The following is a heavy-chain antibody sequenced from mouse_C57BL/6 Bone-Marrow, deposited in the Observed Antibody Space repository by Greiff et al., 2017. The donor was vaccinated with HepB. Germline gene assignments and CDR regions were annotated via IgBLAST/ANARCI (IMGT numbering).Heavy chain of an antibody. J-gene: IGHJ2*01. D-gene: IGHD1-1*01. V-gene: IGHV1-15*01. Sequence: QVQLQQSGAELVRPGASVTLSCKASGYTFTDYEMHWVKQTPVHGLEWIGAIDPETGGTAYNQKFKGKAILTADKSSSTAYMELRSLTSEDSAVYYCTRSPPTVVAHDYWGQGTTLTVSS. CDR3: TRSPPTVVAHDY. CDR2: IDPETGGT. CDR1: GYTFTDYE.